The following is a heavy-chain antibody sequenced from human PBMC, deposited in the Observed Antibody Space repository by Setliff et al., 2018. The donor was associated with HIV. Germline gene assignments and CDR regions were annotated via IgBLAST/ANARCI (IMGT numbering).Heavy chain of an antibody. CDR2: ISGSGGRT. Sequence: GGSLRLSCTASGFVFSNYAMSWVRQAPGKGLEWVSAISGSGGRTYYADSVKGRLTISRDNSKNTLYLQMDSLRTEDTALYYCVKDIESGSYLNAFDIWGQGTMVTVSS. D-gene: IGHD1-26*01. CDR3: VKDIESGSYLNAFDI. CDR1: GFVFSNYA. J-gene: IGHJ3*02. V-gene: IGHV3-23*01.